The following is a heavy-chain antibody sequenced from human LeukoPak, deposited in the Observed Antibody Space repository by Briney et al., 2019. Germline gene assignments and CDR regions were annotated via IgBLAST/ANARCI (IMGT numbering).Heavy chain of an antibody. Sequence: GGSLRLSCAASGFTFSNYAMSWVRQAPGKGLEWVSAISDSGAGTYFADSVKGRFTISRDNSKNTLYLQMNSLRAEDTAVYYCAKLLVAYWGQGTLVTVSS. J-gene: IGHJ4*02. D-gene: IGHD2/OR15-2a*01. CDR3: AKLLVAY. V-gene: IGHV3-23*01. CDR2: ISDSGAGT. CDR1: GFTFSNYA.